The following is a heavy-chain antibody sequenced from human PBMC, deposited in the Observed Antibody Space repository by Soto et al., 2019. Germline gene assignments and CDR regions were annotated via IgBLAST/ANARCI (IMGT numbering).Heavy chain of an antibody. CDR3: AKGGRWLQFSAVLFDY. CDR2: ISGSGGST. Sequence: PGGSLRLSCAASGFTFGGSAMHWVRQASGKGLEWVSAISGSGGSTYYADSVKGRFTISRDNSKNTLYLQMNSLRAEDTAVYYCAKGGRWLQFSAVLFDYWGQGTLVTVSS. CDR1: GFTFGGSA. J-gene: IGHJ4*02. D-gene: IGHD5-12*01. V-gene: IGHV3-23*01.